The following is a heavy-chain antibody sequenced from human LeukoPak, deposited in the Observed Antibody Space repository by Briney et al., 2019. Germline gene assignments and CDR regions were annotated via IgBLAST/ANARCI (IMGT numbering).Heavy chain of an antibody. V-gene: IGHV3-30*03. CDR3: ARDGPMVRGVIISSYYGMDV. D-gene: IGHD3-10*01. CDR2: ISYDGSNK. J-gene: IGHJ6*02. Sequence: GGSLRLSCAASGFTFSSYGMHWVRQAPGKGLEWVAVISYDGSNKYYADSVKGRFTISRDNSKNTLYLQMNSLRAEDTAVYYCARDGPMVRGVIISSYYGMDVWGQGTTVTVSS. CDR1: GFTFSSYG.